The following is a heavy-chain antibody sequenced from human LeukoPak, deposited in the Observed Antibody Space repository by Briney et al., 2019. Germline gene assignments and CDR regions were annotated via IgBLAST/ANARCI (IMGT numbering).Heavy chain of an antibody. CDR2: ISAYNGNT. D-gene: IGHD1-1*01. CDR1: GYTFTSYG. V-gene: IGHV1-18*01. Sequence: ASVKVSCKASGYTFTSYGISWVRQAPGQGLEWMGWISAYNGNTNYAQKFQGRVTMTRDTSTSTVYMELSSLRSEDTAVYYCARDTRGTERDFDYWGQGTLVTVSS. CDR3: ARDTRGTERDFDY. J-gene: IGHJ4*02.